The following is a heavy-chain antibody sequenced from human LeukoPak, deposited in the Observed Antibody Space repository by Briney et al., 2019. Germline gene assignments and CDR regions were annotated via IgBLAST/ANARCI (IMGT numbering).Heavy chain of an antibody. CDR3: AGGRSSGWFPFWY. D-gene: IGHD6-19*01. CDR1: GGSFSGYY. Sequence: PSETLSLTCAVYGGSFSGYYWSWIRQPPGKGLEWIGEINHSGSTNYNPSLKSRVSISVDTSKNQFSLKLTSVTAADTAVYCCAGGRSSGWFPFWYWGQGTLVTVSS. V-gene: IGHV4-34*01. CDR2: INHSGST. J-gene: IGHJ4*02.